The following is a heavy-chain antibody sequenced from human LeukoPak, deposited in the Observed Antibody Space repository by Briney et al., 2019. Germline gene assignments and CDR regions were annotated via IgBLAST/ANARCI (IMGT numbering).Heavy chain of an antibody. J-gene: IGHJ4*02. D-gene: IGHD1-14*01. CDR1: GGTFSSYA. V-gene: IGHV1-69*06. CDR3: ARTLITSGSYDY. CDR2: IIPIFGTA. Sequence: SVKVPCKASGGTFSSYAISWVRQAPGQGLEWMGRIIPIFGTANYAQKFQGRVTITADKSTSTAYMELSSLRSEDTAVYYCARTLITSGSYDYWGQGTLVTVSS.